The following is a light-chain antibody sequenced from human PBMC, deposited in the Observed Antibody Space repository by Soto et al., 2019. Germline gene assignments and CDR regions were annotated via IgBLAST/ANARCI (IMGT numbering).Light chain of an antibody. Sequence: QSVLTQPHSVSASPGQSVTFSCTGTSSNVGGYNYVSWYQHHPGKAPKLMIYEVNKRPSGVPDRFSGSKSGNTASLTISGLQAEDEADYYCCSYADSYTYVFGIGTKVTV. J-gene: IGLJ1*01. CDR1: SSNVGGYNY. CDR3: CSYADSYTYV. CDR2: EVN. V-gene: IGLV2-11*01.